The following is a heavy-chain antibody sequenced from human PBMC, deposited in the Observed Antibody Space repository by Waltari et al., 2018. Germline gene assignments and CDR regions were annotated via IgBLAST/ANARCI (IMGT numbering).Heavy chain of an antibody. Sequence: EVQLVESGGGLVQPGGSLRLSCAAYEFTFSSYRMNWVRQAPGKGLEWVSYISSSSTTIYYADSVKGRFTISRDNAKNSLYLQMNSLRDEDTAVYYCARENYCGSGTYPMDVWGKGTTVTVSS. CDR1: EFTFSSYR. V-gene: IGHV3-48*02. CDR2: ISSSSTTI. J-gene: IGHJ6*04. D-gene: IGHD3-10*01. CDR3: ARENYCGSGTYPMDV.